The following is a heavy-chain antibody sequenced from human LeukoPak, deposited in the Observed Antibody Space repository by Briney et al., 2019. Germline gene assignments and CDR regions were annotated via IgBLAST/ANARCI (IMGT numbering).Heavy chain of an antibody. CDR2: IYYSGST. CDR1: GGSISSSSYY. CDR3: ASSGRDAFDI. V-gene: IGHV4-39*01. Sequence: PSETLSLTCTASGGSISSSSYYWGWIRQPPGKGLEWIGSIYYSGSTYYNPSLKSRVTISVDTSKNQFSLKLSSVTAADTAVYYCASSGRDAFDIWGQGTMVTVSS. J-gene: IGHJ3*02. D-gene: IGHD6-19*01.